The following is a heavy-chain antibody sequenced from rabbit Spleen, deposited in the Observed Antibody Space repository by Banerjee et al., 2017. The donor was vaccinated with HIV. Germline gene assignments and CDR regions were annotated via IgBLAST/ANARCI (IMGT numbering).Heavy chain of an antibody. D-gene: IGHD1-1*01. CDR1: GFDFNSYYM. CDR2: IDPIFGST. J-gene: IGHJ4*01. V-gene: IGHV1S45*01. CDR3: VRDLTGVIGWNFGW. Sequence: QEQLKESGGGLVQPGGSLKLSCKASGFDFNSYYMSWVRQAPGKGLEWIGYIDPIFGSTYYASWAKGRFTFSKTSSTTVTLQMTSLTAADTATYFCVRDLTGVIGWNFGWWGQGTLVTVS.